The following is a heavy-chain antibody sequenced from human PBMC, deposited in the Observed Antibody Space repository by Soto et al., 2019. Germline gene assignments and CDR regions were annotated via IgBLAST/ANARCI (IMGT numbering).Heavy chain of an antibody. CDR2: INHSGST. D-gene: IGHD4-17*01. CDR1: GGSFSGYY. CDR3: ARKFRAPPPTTVTTMGYYYYYIDA. Sequence: SETLSLTCAVYGGSFSGYYWSWIRQPPGKGLEWIGEINHSGSTNYNPSLKSRVTISVDTSKNQFSLKLSSVTAADTAVYYCARKFRAPPPTTVTTMGYYYYYIDARGKGTTVT. J-gene: IGHJ6*03. V-gene: IGHV4-34*01.